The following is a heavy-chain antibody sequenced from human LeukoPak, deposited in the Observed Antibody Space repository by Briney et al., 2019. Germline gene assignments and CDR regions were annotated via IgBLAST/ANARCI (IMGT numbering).Heavy chain of an antibody. CDR1: GFTFSSYG. J-gene: IGHJ6*03. V-gene: IGHV3-30*19. D-gene: IGHD5-24*01. CDR2: ISYDGSNK. CDR3: ARGKDGYNVHYYYYMDV. Sequence: GGSLRLSCAASGFTFSSYGMHWVRQAPGKGLEGVAVISYDGSNKYYADSVKGRFTISRDNSKNTLYLQMNSLRSEDTAVYYCARGKDGYNVHYYYYMDVWGKGTTVTVSS.